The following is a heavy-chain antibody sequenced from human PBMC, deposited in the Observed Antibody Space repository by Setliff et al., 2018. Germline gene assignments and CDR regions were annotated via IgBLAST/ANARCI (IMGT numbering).Heavy chain of an antibody. V-gene: IGHV4-39*07. CDR2: IYYSGST. Sequence: SETLSLTCTVPGGSISSSSYYWGWIRQPPGKGLEWIGSIYYSGSTYYNPSLKSRVTISVDTSKNRFSLKLSSVTAADTAVYYCARVSQYSSGWYYYYYGMDVWGQGTTVTVSS. CDR1: GGSISSSSYY. CDR3: ARVSQYSSGWYYYYYGMDV. D-gene: IGHD6-19*01. J-gene: IGHJ6*02.